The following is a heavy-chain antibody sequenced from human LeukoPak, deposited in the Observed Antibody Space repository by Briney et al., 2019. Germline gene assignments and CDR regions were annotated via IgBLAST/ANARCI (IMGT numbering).Heavy chain of an antibody. CDR2: TSGSGGST. CDR1: GFTFSSYA. CDR3: AKNGGSQCYSHLDS. J-gene: IGHJ4*02. D-gene: IGHD2-15*01. Sequence: PGGSLRLSCAASGFTFSSYAMSWVRQAPGEGLEWVSGTSGSGGSTSYAGSVKGRFTISRDNSKNTLYLQMNSLRVEDTAVYYCAKNGGSQCYSHLDSWGQGTLVTVSS. V-gene: IGHV3-23*01.